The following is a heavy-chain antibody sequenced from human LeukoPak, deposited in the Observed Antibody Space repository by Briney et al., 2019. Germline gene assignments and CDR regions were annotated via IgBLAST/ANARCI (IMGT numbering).Heavy chain of an antibody. Sequence: ASVKVSCKASGYTFTGYYMHWVRQAPGQGLEWMGWINPTSGGTNYAQKFQGRVTMTRDTSISTAYMELSRLRSDDTAVYYCARSHYYDSSGYYPLEIDYWGQGTLVTVSS. D-gene: IGHD3-22*01. CDR3: ARSHYYDSSGYYPLEIDY. CDR1: GYTFTGYY. CDR2: INPTSGGT. J-gene: IGHJ4*02. V-gene: IGHV1-2*02.